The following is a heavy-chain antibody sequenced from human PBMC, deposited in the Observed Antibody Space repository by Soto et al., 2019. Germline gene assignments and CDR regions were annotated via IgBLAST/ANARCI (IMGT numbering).Heavy chain of an antibody. V-gene: IGHV4-59*08. Sequence: QVQLQESGPGLVKPSETLSLTCTVSGGSISSYYWSWIRQPPGKGLEWIGYIYYSGSTNYNPSLKSRVTISVDTSKNQFSLKLSSVTAADTAVYYCARYKKGYCSSTSCRSDAFDIWGQGTMVTVSS. CDR1: GGSISSYY. D-gene: IGHD2-2*01. CDR2: IYYSGST. CDR3: ARYKKGYCSSTSCRSDAFDI. J-gene: IGHJ3*02.